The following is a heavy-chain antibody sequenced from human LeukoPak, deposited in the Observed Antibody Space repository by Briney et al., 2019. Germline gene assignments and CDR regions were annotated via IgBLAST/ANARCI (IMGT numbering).Heavy chain of an antibody. CDR1: GGSFSGYY. Sequence: SSETLSLTCAVYGGSFSGYYWSWIRQPPGKGLEWIGEINHSGSTNYNPSLKSRVTISVDTSKNQFSLKLSSVTAADTAVYYCARGPRYDSSGYYYYYYYYGMDVWGQGTTVTVSS. CDR2: INHSGST. V-gene: IGHV4-34*01. D-gene: IGHD3-22*01. CDR3: ARGPRYDSSGYYYYYYYYGMDV. J-gene: IGHJ6*02.